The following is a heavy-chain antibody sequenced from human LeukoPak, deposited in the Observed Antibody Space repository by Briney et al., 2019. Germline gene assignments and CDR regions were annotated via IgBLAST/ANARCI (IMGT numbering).Heavy chain of an antibody. V-gene: IGHV3-11*04. D-gene: IGHD4-17*01. CDR2: ISSGGDSI. J-gene: IGHJ6*03. Sequence: GGSLRLSCAASGITFSDHYMSWIRQAPGKGLEWLSYISSGGDSIYYADSVKGRFTISRDNAKNSVSLQMNSLRAEDTAVYYCARGSRTDYYYYMDVWGKGTTVTISS. CDR3: ARGSRTDYYYYMDV. CDR1: GITFSDHY.